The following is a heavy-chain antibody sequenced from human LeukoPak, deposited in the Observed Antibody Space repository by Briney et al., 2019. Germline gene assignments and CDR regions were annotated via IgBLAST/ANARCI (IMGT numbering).Heavy chain of an antibody. CDR1: GFIVSSNY. V-gene: IGHV3-66*01. CDR2: IYSGGHT. Sequence: PGGSLRLSCAAFGFIVSSNYMKWVRQTPGKGLEWVATIYSGGHTYYADSVKGRFTISRDNSKSTVYLQMNSLRAEDTAVCYCARGPGDYSGSGRDYYGLDVWGKGTTVAVSS. CDR3: ARGPGDYSGSGRDYYGLDV. D-gene: IGHD3-10*01. J-gene: IGHJ6*04.